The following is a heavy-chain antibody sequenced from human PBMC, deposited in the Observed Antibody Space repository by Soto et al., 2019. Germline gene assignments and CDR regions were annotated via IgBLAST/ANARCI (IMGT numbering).Heavy chain of an antibody. Sequence: QVQLVQSGADVKKPGSSVKVSCKASGDTLNYNTFSWVRQAPGQGLEWMGGIVTVFGTANHAQKFQGRLTITADPSTNTVYMELSSLRSEDTAVYYCARNGAYSSSQFGMDVWGQGTTVTVSS. CDR1: GDTLNYNT. V-gene: IGHV1-69*19. J-gene: IGHJ6*02. CDR2: IVTVFGTA. CDR3: ARNGAYSSSQFGMDV. D-gene: IGHD6-13*01.